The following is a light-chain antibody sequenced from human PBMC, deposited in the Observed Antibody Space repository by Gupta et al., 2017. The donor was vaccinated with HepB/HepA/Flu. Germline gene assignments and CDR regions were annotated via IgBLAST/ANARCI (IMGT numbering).Light chain of an antibody. V-gene: IGKV1-39*01. J-gene: IGKJ4*01. CDR1: QSISSY. CDR3: QQSDNTPNT. Sequence: DIQMTQSPSSLSASVGDRVTITCRASQSISSYLNWYQQKPGKAPKFLIYVASSLQSGVPSRFSGSGSGTDFTLTISSLQPEDFATYYCQQSDNTPNTFGGGTKVEIK. CDR2: VAS.